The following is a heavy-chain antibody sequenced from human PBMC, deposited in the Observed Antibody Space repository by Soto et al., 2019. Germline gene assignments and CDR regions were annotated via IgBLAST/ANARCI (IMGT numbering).Heavy chain of an antibody. J-gene: IGHJ4*02. V-gene: IGHV6-1*01. Sequence: SQTLSLTCAISGDSVSSNGAAWNWIRQSPSRGLEWLGRTYYRSRWYSDYAPSVKSRITVNPDTSQNQFSLQLNSVTPEDTAIYSCARDPPGFHSAFDFWGQGTLDTVSS. CDR2: TYYRSRWYS. D-gene: IGHD4-4*01. CDR1: GDSVSSNGAA. CDR3: ARDPPGFHSAFDF.